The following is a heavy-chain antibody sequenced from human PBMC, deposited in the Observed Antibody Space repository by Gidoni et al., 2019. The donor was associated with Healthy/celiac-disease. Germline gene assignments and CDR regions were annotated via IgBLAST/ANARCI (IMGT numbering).Heavy chain of an antibody. CDR1: GGTFSSSA. Sequence: QVQLVQSGAEVTKPGSSVQVSCKAFGGTFSSSATSWVRQAPGQGLEWMGGIIPIFGTANYAQKFQGRVTITADESTSTAYMELSSLRSEDTAVYYCARDSYYYGSGSYYTPRVVWGQGTTVTVSS. CDR2: IIPIFGTA. V-gene: IGHV1-69*01. CDR3: ARDSYYYGSGSYYTPRVV. J-gene: IGHJ6*02. D-gene: IGHD3-10*01.